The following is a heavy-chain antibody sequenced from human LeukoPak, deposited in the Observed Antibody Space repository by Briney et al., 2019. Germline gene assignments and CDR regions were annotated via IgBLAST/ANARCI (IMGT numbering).Heavy chain of an antibody. CDR2: IREDGSEK. J-gene: IGHJ4*02. Sequence: GGSLRLSCAASGFTFSSSWMTWVRQAPGKGLEWVASIREDGSEKTSVDSVKGRFTISRDNAKNSLYLQMNSLRTEDTAVYYCARVGCTSTSCQDYFFDLWGQGTLVTVSS. D-gene: IGHD2-2*01. CDR1: GFTFSSSW. CDR3: ARVGCTSTSCQDYFFDL. V-gene: IGHV3-7*01.